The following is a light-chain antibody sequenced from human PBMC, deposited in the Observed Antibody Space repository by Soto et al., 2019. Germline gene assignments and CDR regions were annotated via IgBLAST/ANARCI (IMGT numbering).Light chain of an antibody. CDR3: QPRSNWPIT. CDR1: QSVSSY. CDR2: DAS. Sequence: EMVLTQSPATLSLSPGERATLSCRASQSVSSYLAWYQQKPGQAPRLLIYDASNRATGIPARFSGTGSGTDFTLTISTLETEDCAVAYCQPRSNWPITFGQGTRLEI. J-gene: IGKJ5*01. V-gene: IGKV3-11*01.